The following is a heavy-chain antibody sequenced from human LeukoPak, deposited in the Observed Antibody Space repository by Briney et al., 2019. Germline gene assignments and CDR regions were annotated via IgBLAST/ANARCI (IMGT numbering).Heavy chain of an antibody. Sequence: GGSLRLSCAASGFTFGSYALTWVRQAPEKGLEWVSSIRESSGSRYYADSVRGRFTISRDNSKNTLFLQMNSLRVEDTAVYYCEKGWQFGELLNVWAQGTAVTVSS. D-gene: IGHD3-10*01. CDR2: IRESSGSR. CDR3: EKGWQFGELLNV. V-gene: IGHV3-23*01. CDR1: GFTFGSYA. J-gene: IGHJ6*02.